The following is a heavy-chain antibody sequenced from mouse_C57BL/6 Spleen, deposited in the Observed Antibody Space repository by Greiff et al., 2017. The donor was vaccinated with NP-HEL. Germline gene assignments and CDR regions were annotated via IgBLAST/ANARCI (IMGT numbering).Heavy chain of an antibody. CDR3: ARPYDGYYQAWFAY. J-gene: IGHJ3*01. V-gene: IGHV1-82*01. CDR1: GYAFSSSW. D-gene: IGHD2-3*01. CDR2: IYPGDGDT. Sequence: QVQLQQSGPELVKPGASVKISCKASGYAFSSSWMNWVKQRPGKGLEWIGRIYPGDGDTNYNGKFKGKATLTADKSSSTAYMQLSSLTSEDSAVYFCARPYDGYYQAWFAYWGQGTLVTVSA.